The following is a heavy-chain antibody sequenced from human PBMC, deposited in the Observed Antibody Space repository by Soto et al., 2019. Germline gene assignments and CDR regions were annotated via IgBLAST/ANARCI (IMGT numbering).Heavy chain of an antibody. V-gene: IGHV3-49*05. D-gene: IGHD1-26*01. CDR1: GFSFGEYV. J-gene: IGHJ4*02. CDR3: PRNQWELGPFDY. CDR2: IKSKDYGGKT. Sequence: DVQLVESGGGLVKPGRSLRLSCTASGFSFGEYVMSWFRQAPGKGLEWVGFIKSKDYGGKTQDAASVKGRFTISRDDSKSIAYLQMSSRQTEDTAVYFCPRNQWELGPFDYWGQGSLVTVSS.